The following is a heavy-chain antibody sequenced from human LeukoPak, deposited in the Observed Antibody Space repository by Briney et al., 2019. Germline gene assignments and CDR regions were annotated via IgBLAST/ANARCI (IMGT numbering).Heavy chain of an antibody. CDR1: GITFNSYG. Sequence: PGGSLRLSCAASGITFNSYGMHWVRQAPGKGLEWVAFIRDDGSDKYYADSVKGRFTIPRDNSKNTLYLQMNSLRAEDTAVYYCAREGDAFDIWGQGTMVTVSS. V-gene: IGHV3-30*02. CDR3: AREGDAFDI. CDR2: IRDDGSDK. J-gene: IGHJ3*02.